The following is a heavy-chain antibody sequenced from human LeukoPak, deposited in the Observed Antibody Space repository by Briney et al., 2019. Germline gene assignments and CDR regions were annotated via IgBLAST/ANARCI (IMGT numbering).Heavy chain of an antibody. CDR3: ARDGADVYGRAFNY. J-gene: IGHJ4*02. CDR1: GGSISSYF. Sequence: PSETLSLTCNVSGGSISSYFWTWIRQPAGKGLEWIGRIHASGTTNYNSSPKSRVSMSVDTSKNQFSLKLTSVTAADTAVYFCARDGADVYGRAFNYWGQGTLVSVSS. D-gene: IGHD3-10*01. CDR2: IHASGTT. V-gene: IGHV4-4*07.